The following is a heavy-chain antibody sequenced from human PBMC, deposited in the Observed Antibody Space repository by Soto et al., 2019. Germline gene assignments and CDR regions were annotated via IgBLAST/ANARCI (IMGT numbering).Heavy chain of an antibody. D-gene: IGHD3-10*01. CDR3: AREATMVRGVIGYYYYGMDV. V-gene: IGHV1-69*13. J-gene: IGHJ6*02. CDR1: GGTFSSYA. CDR2: IIPIFGTA. Sequence: SLKVSCKASGGTFSSYAISWVRQAPGQGLEWMGGIIPIFGTANYAQKFQGRVTITADESTSTAYMELSSLRSEDTAVYYCAREATMVRGVIGYYYYGMDVWGQGTTVTVSS.